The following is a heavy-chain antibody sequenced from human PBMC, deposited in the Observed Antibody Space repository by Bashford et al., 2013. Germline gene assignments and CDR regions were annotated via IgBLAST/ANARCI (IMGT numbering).Heavy chain of an antibody. CDR3: ARLLGYCTGGSCYASYYFYQGLDV. CDR1: GWRPRQPQQVTT. Sequence: TLVLTCTVSGWRPRQPQQVTTGPRSPPAPRKGLQWIASIHYSGSTYDKPDPSKSRVTISIDTSKNHFSLKLSSVTAADTAVYYCARLLGYCTGGSCYASYYFYQGLDVWGQGTTVTVSS. D-gene: IGHD2-15*01. J-gene: IGHJ6*02. V-gene: IGHV4-39*02. CDR2: IHYSGST.